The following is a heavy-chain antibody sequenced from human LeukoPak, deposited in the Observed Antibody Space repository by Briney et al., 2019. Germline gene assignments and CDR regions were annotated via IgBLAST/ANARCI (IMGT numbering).Heavy chain of an antibody. CDR1: GFTFSNYG. D-gene: IGHD2-2*01. V-gene: IGHV3-33*01. Sequence: QPGRSLRLSCAASGFTFSNYGMHWVRQAPGKGLEWVAVIWYDGNNKYYADSVKGRFTISRENSKNTLYLQMNSLRAEDTAVYYCARDRWSSTSYNDYWGQGTLVTVSS. CDR2: IWYDGNNK. J-gene: IGHJ4*02. CDR3: ARDRWSSTSYNDY.